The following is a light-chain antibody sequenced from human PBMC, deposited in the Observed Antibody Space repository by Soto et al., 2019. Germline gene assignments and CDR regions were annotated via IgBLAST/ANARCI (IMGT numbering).Light chain of an antibody. CDR3: TPYGSSLWT. CDR2: GAS. Sequence: EIVLTQSPGTLSLSPGERATLSCRASQSVSSSYLAWYQQKPGQAPRLLIYGASSRATGIPDRFSGSGSGTDFTLTIRRLEPEDFAVYYCTPYGSSLWTFGQGTKVEIK. V-gene: IGKV3-20*01. J-gene: IGKJ1*01. CDR1: QSVSSSY.